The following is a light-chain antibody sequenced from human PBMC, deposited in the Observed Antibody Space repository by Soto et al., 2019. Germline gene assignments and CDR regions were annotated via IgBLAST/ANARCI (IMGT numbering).Light chain of an antibody. CDR1: QDISNY. CDR3: QQYDHLPIT. CDR2: DAS. J-gene: IGKJ5*01. Sequence: DVHMTQSPSSLSAALGDTITITLQATQDISNYLNWYQQKPGEAPKLLIYDASKLETGVPSRFSGSGSGTDFTFTISSLQPEDFATYHCQQYDHLPITFGQGTRLEIK. V-gene: IGKV1-33*01.